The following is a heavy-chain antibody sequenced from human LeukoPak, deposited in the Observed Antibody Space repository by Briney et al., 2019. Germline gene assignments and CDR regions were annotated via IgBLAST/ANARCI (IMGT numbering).Heavy chain of an antibody. CDR1: GFTFSSYA. CDR3: AKGTIFGVVIPTSYGMDV. J-gene: IGHJ6*02. D-gene: IGHD3-3*01. V-gene: IGHV3-23*01. Sequence: GGSLRLSCAASGFTFSSYAMTWVRQAPGKGLEWVSTISGSGRSTYYADSVKGRFTISRDNSKNTLYLQMNSLGAEDTAVYYCAKGTIFGVVIPTSYGMDVWGQGTTVTVSS. CDR2: ISGSGRST.